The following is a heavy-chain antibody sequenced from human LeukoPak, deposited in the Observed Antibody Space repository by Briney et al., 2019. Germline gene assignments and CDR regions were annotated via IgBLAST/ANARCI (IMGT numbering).Heavy chain of an antibody. CDR2: IYTSGST. V-gene: IGHV4-4*07. CDR3: ARENSGSYREFDY. CDR1: GGSISSYY. D-gene: IGHD1-26*01. J-gene: IGHJ4*02. Sequence: PSETLSLTCTVSGGSISSYYWSWIRQPAGKGPEWIGRIYTSGSTNYNASLKSRVSMSVDTSKNQFSLKLSSVTAADTAVFYCARENSGSYREFDYWGQGTLVTV.